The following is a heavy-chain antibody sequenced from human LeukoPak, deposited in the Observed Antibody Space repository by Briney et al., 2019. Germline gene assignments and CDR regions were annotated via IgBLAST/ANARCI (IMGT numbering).Heavy chain of an antibody. D-gene: IGHD7-27*01. J-gene: IGHJ4*02. V-gene: IGHV3-30*02. CDR3: AKDKNWGRSLDY. Sequence: GGSLRLSCAASGFTFSSYGMHWVRQAPGKGLQWVAFIRYDGSNKYYADSVKGRFTISRDNAKNSLYLQMNSLRAEDTAVYYCAKDKNWGRSLDYWGQGTLVTVSS. CDR2: IRYDGSNK. CDR1: GFTFSSYG.